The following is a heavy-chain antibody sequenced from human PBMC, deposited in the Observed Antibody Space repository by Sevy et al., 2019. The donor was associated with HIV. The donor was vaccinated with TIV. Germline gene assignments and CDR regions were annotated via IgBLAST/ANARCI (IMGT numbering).Heavy chain of an antibody. CDR2: LSFGCGEI. CDR1: GFTFSKYS. D-gene: IGHD2-8*01. Sequence: GGSLRLSCAASGFTFSKYSMSWVRQPPGKGLEWVSTLSFGCGEINYADSVKGRFTIARDKSKSSVYLQMNNLGPEDTAEYYRAREGGTKPHDYWGQGTLVTVSS. CDR3: AREGGTKPHDY. J-gene: IGHJ4*02. V-gene: IGHV3-23*01.